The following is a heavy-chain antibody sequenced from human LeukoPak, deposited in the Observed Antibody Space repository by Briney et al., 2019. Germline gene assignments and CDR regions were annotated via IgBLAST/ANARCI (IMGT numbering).Heavy chain of an antibody. V-gene: IGHV3-23*01. D-gene: IGHD1-26*01. Sequence: GGSLRLSCAASGFTFSSYAMSWVRQAPEKGLEWVSTISGSGGGTYYADSVKGRFAISRDDSKNTLYLQMNSLRAEDTAVYYCAKDLGRYRNNYFDYWGQGTLVTVSS. CDR2: ISGSGGGT. J-gene: IGHJ4*02. CDR1: GFTFSSYA. CDR3: AKDLGRYRNNYFDY.